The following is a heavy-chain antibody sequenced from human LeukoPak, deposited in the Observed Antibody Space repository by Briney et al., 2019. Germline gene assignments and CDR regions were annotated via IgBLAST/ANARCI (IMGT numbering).Heavy chain of an antibody. CDR1: GYTFTSYA. Sequence: ASVKVSCKASGYTFTSYAIHWVRQAPGQRLEWMGWVSAGNGNTKYSQNFQGRVTFISNTSATTAFMELSSLRSEDAAVYYCARDSGSGSNDYWGQGTLVTVSS. CDR2: VSAGNGNT. V-gene: IGHV1-3*01. D-gene: IGHD1-26*01. J-gene: IGHJ4*02. CDR3: ARDSGSGSNDY.